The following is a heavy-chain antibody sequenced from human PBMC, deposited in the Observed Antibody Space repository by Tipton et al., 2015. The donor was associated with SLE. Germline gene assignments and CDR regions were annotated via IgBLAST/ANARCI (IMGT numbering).Heavy chain of an antibody. CDR3: AREDYFGTGIWS. CDR2: IYTSGGT. D-gene: IGHD3-10*01. V-gene: IGHV4-61*02. Sequence: TLSLTCTVSGGSISTTSYHWSWIRQPAGRGLEWIGRIYTSGGTNYNPSLKSRVTISVDTSKNEFSLKLTSVVAADTGVYFCAREDYFGTGIWSWGQGTLVTVSS. J-gene: IGHJ1*01. CDR1: GGSISTTSYH.